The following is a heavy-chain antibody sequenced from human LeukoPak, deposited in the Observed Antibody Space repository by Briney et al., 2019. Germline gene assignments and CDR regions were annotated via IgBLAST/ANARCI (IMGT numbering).Heavy chain of an antibody. D-gene: IGHD3-22*01. CDR2: ISSSSSTI. Sequence: GGSLRLSCAASGFTFSSYSMNWVRQAPGKGLEWVSYISSSSSTIYYADSVKGRFTISRDNAKNSLYLQMNSLRAEDTAVYYCARDPRAYYYDSSGYYVIYYFDSWGQGTLVTVSS. V-gene: IGHV3-48*01. CDR1: GFTFSSYS. J-gene: IGHJ4*02. CDR3: ARDPRAYYYDSSGYYVIYYFDS.